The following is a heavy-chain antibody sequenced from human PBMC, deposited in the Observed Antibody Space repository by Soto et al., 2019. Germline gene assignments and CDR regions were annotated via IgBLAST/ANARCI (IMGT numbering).Heavy chain of an antibody. CDR1: GYTFTGYY. J-gene: IGHJ5*02. CDR3: ARVSGIAAHTNWFDP. D-gene: IGHD6-13*01. Sequence: QVQLVQSGAEVKKPGASVKVSCKASGYTFTGYYMHWVRQAPGQGLEWMGWINPNSGGTNYAQKFQGSVTMTRDKSNSTAYMELSKLRSDATAVYYCARVSGIAAHTNWFDPWGKGTLVTVSS. V-gene: IGHV1-2*02. CDR2: INPNSGGT.